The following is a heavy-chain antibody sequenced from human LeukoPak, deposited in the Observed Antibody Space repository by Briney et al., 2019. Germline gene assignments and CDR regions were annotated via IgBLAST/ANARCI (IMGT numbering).Heavy chain of an antibody. Sequence: GASVKVSCKASGYTFTGYYMHWVRQAPGQGLEWMGWINPNSGGTNYAQKFQGRVTMTRDTSISTAYMELSRLRSDDTAVCYCARAPDSNQQLAPGAVYYYCGMDVWGQGTTVTVSS. CDR3: ARAPDSNQQLAPGAVYYYCGMDV. D-gene: IGHD6-13*01. CDR1: GYTFTGYY. V-gene: IGHV1-2*02. J-gene: IGHJ6*02. CDR2: INPNSGGT.